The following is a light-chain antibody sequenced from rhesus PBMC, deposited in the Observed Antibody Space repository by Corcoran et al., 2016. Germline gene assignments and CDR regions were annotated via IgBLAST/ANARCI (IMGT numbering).Light chain of an antibody. J-gene: IGKJ3*01. CDR3: QQYSSRPFT. Sequence: DIQMTQSPSSLSASVGDTVTITCRASQGISSWLAWYQQKPGKAPKLLIYKASRLQSGVPSRFSGSGSGTDFTLTISSLQSDDFATYYCQQYSSRPFTFGPGTKLDIK. V-gene: IGKV1-22*01. CDR2: KAS. CDR1: QGISSW.